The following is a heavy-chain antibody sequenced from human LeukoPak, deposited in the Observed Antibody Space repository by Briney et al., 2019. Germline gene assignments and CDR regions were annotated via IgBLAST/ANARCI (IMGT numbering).Heavy chain of an antibody. V-gene: IGHV3-9*01. CDR1: GFTFDDYT. J-gene: IGHJ6*02. CDR3: AKGGHSSSPYNHMDV. CDR2: ISWNSATM. D-gene: IGHD3-22*01. Sequence: GGSLRLSCAASGFTFDDYTMHWVRQAPGKGLEWVSGISWNSATMVFAGSVRGRFTISRGNAKNSLYLQMNSLRADDTALYYCAKGGHSSSPYNHMDVWGQGTTVTVSS.